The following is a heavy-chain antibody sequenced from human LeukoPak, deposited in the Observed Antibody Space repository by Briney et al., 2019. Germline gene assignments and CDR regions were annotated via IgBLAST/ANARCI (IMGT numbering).Heavy chain of an antibody. J-gene: IGHJ4*02. CDR2: ISGSGGST. Sequence: PGGSLRLSCAASGFTFSSYAMSWVRQAPGKGLEWVSAISGSGGSTYYADSVKGRFTISRDNSKNTLYLQMNSLRAEDTAVYYCAKDMITFGGVTEREFDYWGQGTLVTVSS. D-gene: IGHD3-16*01. CDR1: GFTFSSYA. CDR3: AKDMITFGGVTEREFDY. V-gene: IGHV3-23*01.